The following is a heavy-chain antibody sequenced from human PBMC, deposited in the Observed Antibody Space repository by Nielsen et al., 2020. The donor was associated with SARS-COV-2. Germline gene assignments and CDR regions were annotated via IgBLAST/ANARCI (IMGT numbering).Heavy chain of an antibody. J-gene: IGHJ4*02. CDR3: TRQKEWLLSSYFDY. D-gene: IGHD3-3*01. CDR1: GFTFSGSA. Sequence: AGSLRLSCAASGFTFSGSAMHWVRQASGKGLEWVGRIRSKANSYATAYAASVKGRFTISRDDSKNTAYPQMNSLKTEDTAVYYCTRQKEWLLSSYFDYWGQGTLVTVSS. V-gene: IGHV3-73*01. CDR2: IRSKANSYAT.